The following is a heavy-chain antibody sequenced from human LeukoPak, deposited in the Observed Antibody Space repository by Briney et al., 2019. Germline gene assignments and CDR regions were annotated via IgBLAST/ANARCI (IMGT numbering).Heavy chain of an antibody. V-gene: IGHV5-51*01. CDR1: GYSFTSYW. J-gene: IGHJ4*02. CDR2: IYPGDSDT. CDR3: ARLGTAVVARFFDN. D-gene: IGHD5-18*01. Sequence: GESLKISCMDSGYSFTSYWIAWVRQMPGKGLEWMGSIYPGDSDTRYSPSFQGQVTISADKSISAAYLQWRGLKASDTAMYYCARLGTAVVARFFDNWGPGTLVTVSS.